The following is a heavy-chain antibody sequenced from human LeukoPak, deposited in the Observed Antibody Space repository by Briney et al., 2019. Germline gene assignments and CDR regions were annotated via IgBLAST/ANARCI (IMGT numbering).Heavy chain of an antibody. D-gene: IGHD1-26*01. CDR2: IYSGGST. V-gene: IGHV3-53*01. J-gene: IGHJ3*02. Sequence: GGSLRLSCAASGFTVSSNYMSWVRQAPGKGLEWVSVIYSGGSTYYSDSVKGRFTISRDNSKNTLYLQMNSLRAEDTAVYYCASSGSYGAFDIWGQGTMVTVSS. CDR3: ASSGSYGAFDI. CDR1: GFTVSSNY.